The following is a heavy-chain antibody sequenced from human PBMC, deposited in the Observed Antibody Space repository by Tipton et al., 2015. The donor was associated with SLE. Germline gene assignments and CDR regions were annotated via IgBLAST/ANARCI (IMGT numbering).Heavy chain of an antibody. V-gene: IGHV4-59*01. J-gene: IGHJ4*02. D-gene: IGHD2-8*02. Sequence: TLSLTCAVSGGSISSYYWSWIRQPPGKGLEWIGYIYYSGSTNYNPSLKSRVTISVDTSKNQFSLKLSSVTAADTAVYYCARGGLYWLDWGQGTLVTVSS. CDR2: IYYSGST. CDR1: GGSISSYY. CDR3: ARGGLYWLD.